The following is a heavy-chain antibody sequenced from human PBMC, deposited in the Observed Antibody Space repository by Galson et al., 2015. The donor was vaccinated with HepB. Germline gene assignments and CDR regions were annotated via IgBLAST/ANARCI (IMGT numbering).Heavy chain of an antibody. V-gene: IGHV3-30*18. D-gene: IGHD3-3*01. CDR2: ISYDGSNK. CDR1: GFTFSSYG. Sequence: SLRLSCAASGFTFSSYGMHWVRQAPGKGLEWVAVISYDGSNKYYADSVKGRFTISRDNSKNTLYLQMNSLRAEDTAVYYCAKSMLRFLEWLLPLDYWGQGTLVTVSS. J-gene: IGHJ4*02. CDR3: AKSMLRFLEWLLPLDY.